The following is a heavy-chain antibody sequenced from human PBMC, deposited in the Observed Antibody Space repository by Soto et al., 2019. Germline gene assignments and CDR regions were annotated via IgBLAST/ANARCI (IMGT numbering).Heavy chain of an antibody. V-gene: IGHV3-53*02. J-gene: IGHJ6*02. CDR2: TVIGGGT. Sequence: EVQLVETGGCLIQPGGSLRLSCAASGFTVTDNYIIWVRQPPGKGLEWVSTTVIGGGTNYADTVKGRFTVSRDNSKNTLYLHMNNLRVEDTAVYYCARKPPSAIQWWAFGMDVWGQGTTVFVSS. D-gene: IGHD2-8*01. CDR3: ARKPPSAIQWWAFGMDV. CDR1: GFTVTDNY.